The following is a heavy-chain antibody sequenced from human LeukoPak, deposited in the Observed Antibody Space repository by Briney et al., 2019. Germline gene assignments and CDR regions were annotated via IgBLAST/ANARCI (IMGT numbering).Heavy chain of an antibody. D-gene: IGHD6-13*01. V-gene: IGHV4-34*01. CDR1: GGSFSGNY. CDR3: ARDPATGYSSSWWRGFDY. CDR2: INHSGST. J-gene: IGHJ4*02. Sequence: SETLSLTCAVYGGSFSGNYWSWIRQSPGKGLEWIGEINHSGSTNYNPSLKSRVTISVDTSKNQFSLKLSSVTAADTAVYYCARDPATGYSSSWWRGFDYWGQGTLVTVSS.